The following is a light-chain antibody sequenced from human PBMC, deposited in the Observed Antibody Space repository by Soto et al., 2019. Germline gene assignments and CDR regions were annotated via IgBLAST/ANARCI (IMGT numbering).Light chain of an antibody. CDR1: SSDVGGYNY. V-gene: IGLV2-11*01. J-gene: IGLJ1*01. CDR3: CSYAGSYTYV. CDR2: DVS. Sequence: SALTQPRSESGSPGQSVPISRTGTSSDVGGYNYVSWYQQHPGKAPKLMIYDVSKRPSGVPDRFSGSKSGNTASLTISGLQAEDEADYYCCSYAGSYTYVFGTGTKVTVL.